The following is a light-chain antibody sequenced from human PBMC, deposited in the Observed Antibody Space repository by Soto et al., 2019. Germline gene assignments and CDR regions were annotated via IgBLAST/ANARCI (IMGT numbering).Light chain of an antibody. CDR1: QTINRW. Sequence: DIQMTQSPSTLSASVGDRVTITCRASQTINRWLAWYQHKPGKAPKLLIYNAFTSESGVPSRFSGSGSGTEFTLTISSLQPDDFATSYCQQYINYPLTFGGGTNVEI. CDR3: QQYINYPLT. CDR2: NAF. J-gene: IGKJ4*01. V-gene: IGKV1-5*01.